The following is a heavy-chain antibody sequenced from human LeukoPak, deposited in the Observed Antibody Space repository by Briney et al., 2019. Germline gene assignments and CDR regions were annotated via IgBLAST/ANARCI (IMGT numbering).Heavy chain of an antibody. CDR3: ARQVVPAHKKLIGYYYYYMDV. CDR1: GYSFTSYW. J-gene: IGHJ6*03. V-gene: IGHV5-51*01. CDR2: IYPGDSDT. Sequence: GESLKISCKGSGYSFTSYWIGWVRQMPGKGLEWMGIIYPGDSDTRYSPSFQGQVTISADKSISTAYLQWSSLKASDTAMYYCARQVVPAHKKLIGYYYYYMDVWGKGTTVTVSS. D-gene: IGHD2-2*01.